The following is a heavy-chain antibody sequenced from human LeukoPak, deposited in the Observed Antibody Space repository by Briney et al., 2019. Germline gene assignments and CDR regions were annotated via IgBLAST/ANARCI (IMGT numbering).Heavy chain of an antibody. CDR3: AGPGDGYPKDYFYMDD. CDR2: IYYSGST. D-gene: IGHD5-24*01. J-gene: IGHJ6*03. Sequence: PAETLSLTCTVSGGSISSSSYYWGWIGQPPGKGLVWIGSIYYSGSTYYHPYHKRRLTITVDTYKHQFSLERSAVAAADTAVYCCAGPGDGYPKDYFYMDDWGKGSTVTVSS. CDR1: GGSISSSSYY. V-gene: IGHV4-39*01.